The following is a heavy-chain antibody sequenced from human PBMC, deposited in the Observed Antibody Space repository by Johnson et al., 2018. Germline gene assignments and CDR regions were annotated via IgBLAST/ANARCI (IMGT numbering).Heavy chain of an antibody. Sequence: QVQLQESGPGLVKPSETLSLTCAISDGSISTYCWHWVRQPPGKGLEWIGHISYTGNTNYNPSLHSRVTISVDTPKNQFSLTLTPVTAADTAVYFCARGEMAYYDFWHPVRWFDTWGQGTLVTVSS. V-gene: IGHV4-59*12. CDR2: ISYTGNT. CDR3: ARGEMAYYDFWHPVRWFDT. J-gene: IGHJ5*02. CDR1: DGSISTYC. D-gene: IGHD3-3*01.